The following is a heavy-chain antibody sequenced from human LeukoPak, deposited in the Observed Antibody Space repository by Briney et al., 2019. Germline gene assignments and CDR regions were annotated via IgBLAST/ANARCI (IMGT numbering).Heavy chain of an antibody. CDR3: ARDRGHFGYDSSSYLN. J-gene: IGHJ4*02. CDR2: MAYDGIKE. V-gene: IGHV3-30*03. Sequence: GGSLRLSCAASGFNFDAFGMHWVRQAPGKGLEWIALMAYDGIKEDYAESVKGRFSISRDHSEKTVYLQMNSLRSEDTAIYYCARDRGHFGYDSSSYLNWGQGTLVTVSP. D-gene: IGHD6-13*01. CDR1: GFNFDAFG.